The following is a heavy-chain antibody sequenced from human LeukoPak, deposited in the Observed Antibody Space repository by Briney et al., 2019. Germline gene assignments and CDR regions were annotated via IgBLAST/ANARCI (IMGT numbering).Heavy chain of an antibody. Sequence: GGSLRLSCAASGLPFSTYWMSWVRQAPGKGLEWVANIKKDGNEKYYVDSVKGRFIISRDNAKNSLYLQMNSLRAEDTALYHCARDVVRGVYGMDVWGQGTTVTVSS. V-gene: IGHV3-7*03. CDR3: ARDVVRGVYGMDV. J-gene: IGHJ6*02. D-gene: IGHD3-10*01. CDR1: GLPFSTYW. CDR2: IKKDGNEK.